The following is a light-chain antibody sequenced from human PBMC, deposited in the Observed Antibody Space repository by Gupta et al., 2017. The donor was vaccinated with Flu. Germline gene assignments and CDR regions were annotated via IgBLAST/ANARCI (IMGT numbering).Light chain of an antibody. V-gene: IGKV2-30*01. CDR2: EFW. Sequence: DVVMSQSPPSLPVTLGQPASISCRSRQSLVYKNGITYWTWLQQSPGQSPRRIIYEFWKRDLGDTDRFSGSGSGNDFTLKSSWGEGEDVGIYYSMRGKHPWTFGQRTKLEI. CDR1: QSLVYKNGITY. J-gene: IGKJ2*02. CDR3: MRGKHPWT.